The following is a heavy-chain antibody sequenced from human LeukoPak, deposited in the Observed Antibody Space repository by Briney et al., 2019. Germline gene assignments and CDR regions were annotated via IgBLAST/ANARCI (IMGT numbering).Heavy chain of an antibody. CDR2: ISSSSYI. J-gene: IGHJ4*02. V-gene: IGHV3-21*01. CDR1: GFTFSSYS. Sequence: PGGSLRLSCAASGFTFSSYSMNWVRQAPGKGLEWVSSISSSSYIYYADSVKGRFTISRDNAKNSLYLQMNSLRAEDTAVYYCARALGYCSSTSCLFDYWGQGTLVTVSS. CDR3: ARALGYCSSTSCLFDY. D-gene: IGHD2-2*01.